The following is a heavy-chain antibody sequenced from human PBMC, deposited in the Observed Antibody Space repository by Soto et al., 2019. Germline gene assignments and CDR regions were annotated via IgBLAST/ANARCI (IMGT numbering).Heavy chain of an antibody. J-gene: IGHJ4*02. CDR2: IYWDDDK. D-gene: IGHD3-3*01. CDR1: GFSLTTSGVG. CDR3: AHRVLRAVFGLVTTTAIYFDF. Sequence: GPAQVKPRQTLTLTCTFSGFSLTTSGVGVGWIRQSPGRAPEWLALIYWDDDKRYSPSLKSRLTITKDASKNQVVLTMADLDPADTATYYCAHRVLRAVFGLVTTTAIYFDFWCQGTPVAVSS. V-gene: IGHV2-5*02.